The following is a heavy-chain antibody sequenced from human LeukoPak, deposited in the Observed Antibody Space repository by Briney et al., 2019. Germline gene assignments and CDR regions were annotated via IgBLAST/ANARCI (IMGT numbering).Heavy chain of an antibody. CDR2: ISSNGDRI. Sequence: GGSLRLSCSVSGFTFSSYAMYWVRQPPGKGLEYVSAISSNGDRIYYADSVKGRFTISRDNSKNTVYLQMSSLEAGDTAVYYCVKVRIPGTTVTGFDYWGQGTLVTVSS. D-gene: IGHD4-17*01. J-gene: IGHJ4*02. V-gene: IGHV3-64D*09. CDR3: VKVRIPGTTVTGFDY. CDR1: GFTFSSYA.